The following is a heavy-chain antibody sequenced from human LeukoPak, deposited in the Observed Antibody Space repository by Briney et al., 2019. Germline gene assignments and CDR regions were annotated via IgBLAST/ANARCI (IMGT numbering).Heavy chain of an antibody. V-gene: IGHV3-30*01. CDR1: GFTFSSYA. CDR3: ARAIFGVEANNWFDP. J-gene: IGHJ5*02. D-gene: IGHD3-3*01. CDR2: ISHDGSNK. Sequence: GRSLRLSCAASGFTFSSYAMHWVRQAPGKGLEWVAVISHDGSNKYYADSVKGRFTISRDNSKNTLYLQMNSLRAEDTAVYYCARAIFGVEANNWFDPWGQGTLVTVSS.